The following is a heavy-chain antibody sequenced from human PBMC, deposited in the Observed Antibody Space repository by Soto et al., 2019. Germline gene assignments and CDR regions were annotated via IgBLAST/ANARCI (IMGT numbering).Heavy chain of an antibody. V-gene: IGHV3-11*06. CDR3: ARDSTGAAAGVFSY. CDR1: GFVFSDYY. Sequence: NPGGSLRLSCTASGFVFSDYYMSWIRQAPGKGLEWVSYISSSSSYYTNYADSVRGRFTISRDNAKNSLYLQMNSLRADDTAVYYCARDSTGAAAGVFSYWGQGTLVTVSS. CDR2: ISSSSSYYT. J-gene: IGHJ4*01. D-gene: IGHD6-13*01.